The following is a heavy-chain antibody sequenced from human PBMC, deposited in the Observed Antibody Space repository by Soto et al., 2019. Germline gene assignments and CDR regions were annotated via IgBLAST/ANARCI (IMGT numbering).Heavy chain of an antibody. CDR1: GYTFTGYY. CDR3: AREIRVWFGELLYYYGMDV. V-gene: IGHV1-2*02. Sequence: ASVKVSCKASGYTFTGYYMHWVRQAPGQGLEWMGWINPNSGGTNYAQKFQGRVTMTRDTSISTAYMELSRLRSDGTAVYYCAREIRVWFGELLYYYGMDVWGQGTTVTVSS. CDR2: INPNSGGT. D-gene: IGHD3-10*01. J-gene: IGHJ6*02.